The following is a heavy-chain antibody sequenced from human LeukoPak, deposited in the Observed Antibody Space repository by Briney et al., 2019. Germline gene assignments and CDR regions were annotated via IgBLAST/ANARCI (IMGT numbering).Heavy chain of an antibody. D-gene: IGHD2-15*01. J-gene: IGHJ3*02. CDR2: INQDGTKK. CDR1: GFTFSTYW. CDR3: SGGDVFDI. V-gene: IGHV3-7*01. Sequence: GGSLRLSCAGSGFTFSTYWMTWVRQAPGKGLEWVANINQDGTKKQYVESVKGRFTISRDNAKTSLYLQMNSLGDEDTAIYYCSGGDVFDIWGQGTMVTVSS.